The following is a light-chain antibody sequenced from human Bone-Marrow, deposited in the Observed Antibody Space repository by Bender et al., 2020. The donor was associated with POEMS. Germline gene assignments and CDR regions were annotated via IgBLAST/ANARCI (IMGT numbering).Light chain of an antibody. CDR3: AAWDDSLKFLV. J-gene: IGLJ2*01. Sequence: QSVLTQPPSASGTPGQRVTISCSGGSSNIGAHAVNWYQHLPGTAPKLLIYSSHRRPSEVPDRFSGSRSGTSASLAISGLRSEDETDYFCAAWDDSLKFLVFGGGTKLTVL. CDR2: SSH. CDR1: SSNIGAHA. V-gene: IGLV1-44*01.